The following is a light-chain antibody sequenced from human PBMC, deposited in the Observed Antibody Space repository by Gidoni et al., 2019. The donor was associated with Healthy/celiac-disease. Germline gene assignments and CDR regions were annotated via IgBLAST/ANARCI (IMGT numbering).Light chain of an antibody. CDR2: DAS. J-gene: IGKJ4*01. Sequence: DIQMTQSPSSLSASVGDRVTITCQASQDISNYLTWYQQKPGKAPKLLIYDASNLETGVPSRFSGSGSGTDFTFTISSLQPEDIATYYCQQYDNLPLTFXGXTKVXIK. CDR1: QDISNY. CDR3: QQYDNLPLT. V-gene: IGKV1-33*01.